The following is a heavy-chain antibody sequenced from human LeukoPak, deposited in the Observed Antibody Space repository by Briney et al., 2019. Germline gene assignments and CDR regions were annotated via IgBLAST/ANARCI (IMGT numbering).Heavy chain of an antibody. CDR1: GDSISSSNSY. J-gene: IGHJ5*02. CDR3: ARDEVTTSHWFDP. CDR2: LYYSGSS. Sequence: SETLSLTCTVSGDSISSSNSYRGWIRQPPGKGLEWIGSLYYSGSSYYNPSLKSRVTISADTSKNQFSLKLSSVTAADTAVYYCARDEVTTSHWFDPWGQGTLVTVSS. D-gene: IGHD4-17*01. V-gene: IGHV4-39*02.